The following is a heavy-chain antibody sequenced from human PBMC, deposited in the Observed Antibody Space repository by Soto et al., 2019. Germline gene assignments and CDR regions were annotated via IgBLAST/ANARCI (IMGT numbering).Heavy chain of an antibody. D-gene: IGHD3-10*01. CDR2: ISAGGDIT. Sequence: EVQLLESGGDLVQPGGSLRLSCAASGFPFSSYGMTWVRQAPGKGLEWVSSISAGGDITYYADSVKGRFTISRGNSKNTLYLQMNNLRAEDTALYYCAKNPHYPGIEVNYWGQGTLVTVSS. J-gene: IGHJ4*02. V-gene: IGHV3-23*01. CDR3: AKNPHYPGIEVNY. CDR1: GFPFSSYG.